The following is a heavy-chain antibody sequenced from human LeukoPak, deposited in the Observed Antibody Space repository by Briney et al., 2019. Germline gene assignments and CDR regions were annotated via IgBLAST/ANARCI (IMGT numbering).Heavy chain of an antibody. CDR1: GFTFSSYA. J-gene: IGHJ4*02. Sequence: GGSLRLSCAASGFTFSSYAMTWVRQAPGKGLEWVSAISGSGGSTYYADSVKGRFTISRDNSKNTLYLQMNSLRAEDTAVYYCARGRGGIAAAGTDYWGQGTLVTVSS. D-gene: IGHD6-13*01. CDR3: ARGRGGIAAAGTDY. V-gene: IGHV3-23*01. CDR2: ISGSGGST.